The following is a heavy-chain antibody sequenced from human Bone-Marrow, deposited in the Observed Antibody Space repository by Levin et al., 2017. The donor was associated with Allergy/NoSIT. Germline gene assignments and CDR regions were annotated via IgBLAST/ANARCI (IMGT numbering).Heavy chain of an antibody. CDR2: ITDSGRT. D-gene: IGHD4-17*01. V-gene: IGHV3-23*01. CDR1: GFTFSTYA. Sequence: QRGESLKISCAASGFTFSTYAMSWVRQAPGKGLEWVSAITDSGRTYYADSVKGRFTVSRDNSKNTLYLQMNSLRADDTAVYYCAKEMTRVIPVFDYWGQGTLVTVSS. J-gene: IGHJ4*02. CDR3: AKEMTRVIPVFDY.